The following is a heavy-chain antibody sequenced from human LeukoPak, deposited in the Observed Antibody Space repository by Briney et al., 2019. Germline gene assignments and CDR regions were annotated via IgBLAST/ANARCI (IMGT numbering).Heavy chain of an antibody. J-gene: IGHJ4*02. V-gene: IGHV3-30*18. CDR1: GFTFSSYG. CDR3: AKDHRSRYFDY. Sequence: GGSLRLYCAASGFTFSSYGMHWVRQAPGKGLEWVAVISYDGSNKYYADSVKGRFTISRDNSKNTLYLQMNSLRAEDTAVYYCAKDHRSRYFDYWGQGTLVTVSS. CDR2: ISYDGSNK.